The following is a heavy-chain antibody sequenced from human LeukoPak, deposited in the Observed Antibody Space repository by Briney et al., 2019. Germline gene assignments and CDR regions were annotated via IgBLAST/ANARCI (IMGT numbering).Heavy chain of an antibody. CDR2: IDYSGST. CDR3: ARDGGPTRFDY. Sequence: SQTLSLTCTVSGGSISSGVYFWSWIRQHPGKGLEWIGYIDYSGSTYYNPSLKSRGSISVDTSKNQFSLNLRSVTAADTAVYYCARDGGPTRFDYWGQGTLVTVPS. D-gene: IGHD3-16*01. J-gene: IGHJ4*02. CDR1: GGSISSGVYF. V-gene: IGHV4-31*03.